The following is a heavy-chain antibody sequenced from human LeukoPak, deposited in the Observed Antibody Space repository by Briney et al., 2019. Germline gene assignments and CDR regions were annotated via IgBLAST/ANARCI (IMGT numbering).Heavy chain of an antibody. J-gene: IGHJ6*03. CDR1: GGTFSSYA. Sequence: GASVKVSCKASGGTFSSYAISWVRQAPGQGLEWMGGIIPIFGTANYAQKFQGRVTITADKSTSTAYMELRSLRSDDTAVYYCAREKSRAYDSSGYYYRYYYYYMDVWGKGTTVTVSS. V-gene: IGHV1-69*06. CDR2: IIPIFGTA. D-gene: IGHD3-22*01. CDR3: AREKSRAYDSSGYYYRYYYYYMDV.